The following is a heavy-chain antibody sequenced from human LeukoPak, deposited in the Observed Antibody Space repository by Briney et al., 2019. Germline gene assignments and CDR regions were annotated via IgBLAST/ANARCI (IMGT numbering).Heavy chain of an antibody. V-gene: IGHV4-31*03. CDR2: IHYNGNT. J-gene: IGHJ5*02. Sequence: SQTLSLTCTVSGGSISSGGYYWSWIRQHPGKGLEWIGYIHYNGNTYYNPSLKSRVTISVDTPKNQFSLKLSSVTAADTAVFYCARGAMGGANWFDPWGQGTLVTVSS. D-gene: IGHD5-18*01. CDR3: ARGAMGGANWFDP. CDR1: GGSISSGGYY.